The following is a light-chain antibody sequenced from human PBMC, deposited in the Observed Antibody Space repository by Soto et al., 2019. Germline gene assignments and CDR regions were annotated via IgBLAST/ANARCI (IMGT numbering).Light chain of an antibody. V-gene: IGKV3-20*01. Sequence: EIVLTQSPGTLSLSPGERATLSCRASQSVSSSYLAWYQQKPGQAPRLLIYGASSRATGIPDRFSGRGSGTYFALSIRRLEPEDFAVYYCKQYGSSQGYTFGQGTKLEIK. J-gene: IGKJ2*01. CDR1: QSVSSSY. CDR2: GAS. CDR3: KQYGSSQGYT.